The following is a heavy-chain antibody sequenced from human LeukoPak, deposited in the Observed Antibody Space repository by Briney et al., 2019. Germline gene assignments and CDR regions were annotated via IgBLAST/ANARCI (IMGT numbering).Heavy chain of an antibody. CDR2: ISGSGGST. D-gene: IGHD2-8*01. CDR1: GFTFNSYW. J-gene: IGHJ4*02. CDR3: ARGGATRYCTNGVCHYFDY. V-gene: IGHV3-23*01. Sequence: GGSLRLSCAASGFTFNSYWMHWVRQAPGKGLVWVSAISGSGGSTYYADSVKGRFTISRDYSKNTLYLQMNSLRAEDTALYYCARGGATRYCTNGVCHYFDYWGQGTLVTVSS.